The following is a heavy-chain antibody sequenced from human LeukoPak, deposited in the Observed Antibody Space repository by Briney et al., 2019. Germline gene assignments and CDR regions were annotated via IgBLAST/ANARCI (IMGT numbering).Heavy chain of an antibody. CDR3: ARQDYCSSTSCYSVDAFDI. D-gene: IGHD2-2*02. V-gene: IGHV4-39*01. CDR1: GGSISSSSYY. CDR2: IYYSGST. Sequence: PSETLSLTCTVSGGSISSSSYYWGWIRQPPGKGLEWIGRIYYSGSTYYNPSLKSRVTISVDTSKNQFSLKLSSVTAADTAVYYCARQDYCSSTSCYSVDAFDIWGQGTMVTVSS. J-gene: IGHJ3*02.